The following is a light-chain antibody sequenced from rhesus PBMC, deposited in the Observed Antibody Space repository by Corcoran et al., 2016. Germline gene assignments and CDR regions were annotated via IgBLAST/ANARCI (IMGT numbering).Light chain of an antibody. CDR2: GSS. CDR1: QGISTY. CDR3: LRHNSNPPA. J-gene: IGKJ1*01. Sequence: DIQMTQSPSSLSASAGDTVTITCRTSQGISTYLNWYQQKPGKPPKRLIYGSSSLEIGVPSRFSGSGSGKELTLTISSLQPEDFATYYCLRHNSNPPAFGQGTKVEIK. V-gene: IGKV1-43*01.